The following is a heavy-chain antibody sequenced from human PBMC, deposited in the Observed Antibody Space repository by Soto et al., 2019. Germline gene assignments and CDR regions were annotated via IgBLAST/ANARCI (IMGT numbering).Heavy chain of an antibody. CDR3: AKAPDGSGREYYCDY. V-gene: IGHV3-7*01. J-gene: IGHJ4*02. CDR2: INQDGTEK. CDR1: GFIFSRYW. D-gene: IGHD3-10*01. Sequence: EVQLVESGGGVVQPGGSLRLSCATSGFIFSRYWMTWVRQVPGKGLEWVANINQDGTEKYYLASVKGRFTISRDNAKDSLDLQMNALSADDTAVYYCAKAPDGSGREYYCDYWGQGTLVTVSS.